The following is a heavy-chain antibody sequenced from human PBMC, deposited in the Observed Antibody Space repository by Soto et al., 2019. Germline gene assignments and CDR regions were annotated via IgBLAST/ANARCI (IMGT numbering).Heavy chain of an antibody. CDR3: AIERDIVVVVATLDY. Sequence: QVQLVESGGGVVQPGRSLRLSCAASGFTFSSYGMHWVRQAPGKGLEWVAVISYDGSNKYYADSVKGRFTISRDNSKNTLYLQMNSLRAEDMAVYYCAIERDIVVVVATLDYWGQGTLVTVSS. CDR1: GFTFSSYG. V-gene: IGHV3-30*03. J-gene: IGHJ4*02. CDR2: ISYDGSNK. D-gene: IGHD2-15*01.